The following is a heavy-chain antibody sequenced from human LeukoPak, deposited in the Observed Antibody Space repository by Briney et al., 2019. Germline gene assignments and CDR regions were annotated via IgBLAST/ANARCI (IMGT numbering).Heavy chain of an antibody. J-gene: IGHJ5*02. CDR3: ARVRYNSSWYWFDP. D-gene: IGHD6-13*01. CDR1: GGSISTYH. CDR2: IYYSGST. V-gene: IGHV4-59*01. Sequence: SETLSLTCTVSGGSISTYHWTWVRQPPGKGLEWIGYIYYSGSTNYNPSLKSRVTISVDTSKNQFSLKLSSVTAADTAVYYCARVRYNSSWYWFDPWGQGTLVTVSS.